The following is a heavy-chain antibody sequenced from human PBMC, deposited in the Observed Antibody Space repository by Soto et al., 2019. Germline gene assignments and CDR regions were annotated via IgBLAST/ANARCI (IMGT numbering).Heavy chain of an antibody. J-gene: IGHJ4*02. Sequence: SVKVSCKASGFTFTSSAVQWVRQARGQRLEWIGWIVVGSGNTNYAQKFQERVTITRDMSTSTAYMELSSLRSEDTAVYYCAADPAYCGGDCYRFPDWGQGTLVTVSS. D-gene: IGHD2-21*02. CDR1: GFTFTSSA. CDR3: AADPAYCGGDCYRFPD. V-gene: IGHV1-58*01. CDR2: IVVGSGNT.